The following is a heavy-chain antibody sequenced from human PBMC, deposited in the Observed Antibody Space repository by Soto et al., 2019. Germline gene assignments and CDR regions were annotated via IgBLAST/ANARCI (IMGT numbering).Heavy chain of an antibody. J-gene: IGHJ4*02. Sequence: QITLKESGHTLVKPTQTLTLTCTFSGFSLSTTRVGVGWIRQPPGEALAWLALLYWDDDKLYSPSLKRRLTITKDTSKNQVVLTLTNMDPVDTATYYCAHSKTSGMRYYFDYWGQGTLVTVSS. V-gene: IGHV2-5*02. CDR3: AHSKTSGMRYYFDY. CDR1: GFSLSTTRVG. CDR2: LYWDDDK.